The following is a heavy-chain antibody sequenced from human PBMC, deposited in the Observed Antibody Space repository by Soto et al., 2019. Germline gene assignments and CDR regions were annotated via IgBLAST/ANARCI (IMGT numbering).Heavy chain of an antibody. CDR2: ILHSGET. J-gene: IGHJ3*01. Sequence: QVQLQESGPGLVKPSGTLSLTCAVSGDSITNSRWWTWVRQPPGKGLEWIGDILHSGETNYNPSLKXXVFRSVDKSQNQFSLRVSSVTAADTAVYYCAYSTGWYRHDVWGQGTLVTVSS. CDR1: GDSITNSRW. CDR3: AYSTGWYRHDV. V-gene: IGHV4-4*02. D-gene: IGHD6-19*01.